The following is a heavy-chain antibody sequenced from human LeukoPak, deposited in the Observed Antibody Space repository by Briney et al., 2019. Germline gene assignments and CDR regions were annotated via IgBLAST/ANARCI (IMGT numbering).Heavy chain of an antibody. CDR3: ATDTELELRGRYFQH. CDR1: GYTLTELS. J-gene: IGHJ1*01. Sequence: ASVRVSCKVSGYTLTELSMHCVRQAPGKGLEWMGGFDPEDGETIYAQKFQGRVTMTEDTSTDTAYMELSSLRSEDTAVYYCATDTELELRGRYFQHWGQGTLVTVSS. CDR2: FDPEDGET. V-gene: IGHV1-24*01. D-gene: IGHD1-7*01.